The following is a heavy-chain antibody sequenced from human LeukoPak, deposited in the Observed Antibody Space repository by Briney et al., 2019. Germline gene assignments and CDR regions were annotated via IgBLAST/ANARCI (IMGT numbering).Heavy chain of an antibody. CDR1: VFIVTNNY. CDR3: ARGDGYNFFDY. CDR2: FYVGGAT. V-gene: IGHV3-53*01. D-gene: IGHD5-24*01. Sequence: GGSLRLSCAVSVFIVTNNYMSWVRQAPGKGLEWVSVFYVGGATYYADSVKGRFTISRDNSENTLYLQMKSLRAEDTAVYYCARGDGYNFFDYWGQGTLVTVSS. J-gene: IGHJ4*02.